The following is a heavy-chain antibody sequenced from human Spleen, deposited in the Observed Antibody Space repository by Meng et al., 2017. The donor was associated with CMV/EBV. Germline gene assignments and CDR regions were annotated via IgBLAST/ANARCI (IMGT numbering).Heavy chain of an antibody. D-gene: IGHD3-10*01. Sequence: GESLKISCAASGFTFSSYGMHWVRQAPGKGLEWVAVIWYDGSNKYYADSVKGRFTISRDNSKNTLYLQMNSLRAEDTAVYYCARHCYGSGSYCDSWGQGTLVTVSS. CDR1: GFTFSSYG. J-gene: IGHJ4*02. CDR3: ARHCYGSGSYCDS. V-gene: IGHV3-33*01. CDR2: IWYDGSNK.